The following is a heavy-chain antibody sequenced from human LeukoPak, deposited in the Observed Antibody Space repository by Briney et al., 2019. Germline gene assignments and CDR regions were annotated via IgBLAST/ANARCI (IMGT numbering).Heavy chain of an antibody. CDR2: ISSSGNTI. J-gene: IGHJ4*02. Sequence: GGSLRLSCAASGFTSSDYYMSWIRQPPGKGLEWVSYISSSGNTIYYADSVKGRFTISRDNAKNSLYLHMNSLRAEDTAVYYCARFPKRVDFWFWVDYWGQGTLVTVSS. CDR1: GFTSSDYY. D-gene: IGHD3-3*01. V-gene: IGHV3-11*04. CDR3: ARFPKRVDFWFWVDY.